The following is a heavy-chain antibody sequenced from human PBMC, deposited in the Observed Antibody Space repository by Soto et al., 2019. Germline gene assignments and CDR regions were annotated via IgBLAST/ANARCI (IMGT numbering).Heavy chain of an antibody. Sequence: ASVKVSCKVSGYTLTELSMHWVRQAPGKGLEWMGGFDPEDGETIYAQKFQGRVTMTEDTSTDTAYMELSSLRSEDTAVYYCATDLGGGGIVVTAAISYYYYGMDVWGQGTTVTVSS. CDR2: FDPEDGET. J-gene: IGHJ6*02. CDR1: GYTLTELS. D-gene: IGHD2-2*01. CDR3: ATDLGGGGIVVTAAISYYYYGMDV. V-gene: IGHV1-24*01.